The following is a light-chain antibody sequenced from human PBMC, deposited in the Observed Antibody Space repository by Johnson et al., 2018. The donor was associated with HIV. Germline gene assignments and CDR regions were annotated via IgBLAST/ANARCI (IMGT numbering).Light chain of an antibody. Sequence: QSLLTQPPSVSAAPGQKVTISCSGSSSNIGNNYVSWYQQLPGTAPKLLIYENNRRPSGTPDRFSGSKSGTSATLGITGLQTGDEADYYCGTWDSSLSAGVFGTGTKFTVL. CDR2: ENN. CDR3: GTWDSSLSAGV. J-gene: IGLJ1*01. V-gene: IGLV1-51*02. CDR1: SSNIGNNY.